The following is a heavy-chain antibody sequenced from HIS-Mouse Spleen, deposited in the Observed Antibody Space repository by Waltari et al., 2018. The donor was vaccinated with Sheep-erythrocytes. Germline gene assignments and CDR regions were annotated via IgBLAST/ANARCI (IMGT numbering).Heavy chain of an antibody. Sequence: VQLVESGGGLVQPGGSLRLSCAASGFTFSSYDMHWVRQATGKGLEWVSAIGTAGDTYYPGSVKGRFTISRENAKNSLYLQMNSLRAGDTAVYYCARGIANWDAFDIWGQGTMVTVSS. CDR2: IGTAGDT. V-gene: IGHV3-13*01. D-gene: IGHD7-27*01. CDR1: GFTFSSYD. J-gene: IGHJ3*02. CDR3: ARGIANWDAFDI.